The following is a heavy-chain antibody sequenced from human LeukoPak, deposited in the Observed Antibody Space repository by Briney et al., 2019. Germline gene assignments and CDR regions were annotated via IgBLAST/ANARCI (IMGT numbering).Heavy chain of an antibody. CDR1: GGTFSSYA. Sequence: ASVKVSCKASGGTFSSYAISWVRQAPGQGLEWMGGIIPILGIANYAQKFQGRVTITADKSTSTAYMELSSLRSEDTAVYYCAREPRLLWFGELFGPGMDVWGQGTTVTVSS. CDR2: IIPILGIA. D-gene: IGHD3-10*01. CDR3: AREPRLLWFGELFGPGMDV. V-gene: IGHV1-69*10. J-gene: IGHJ6*02.